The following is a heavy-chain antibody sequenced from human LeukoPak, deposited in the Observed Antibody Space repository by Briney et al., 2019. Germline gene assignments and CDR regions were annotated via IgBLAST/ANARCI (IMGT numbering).Heavy chain of an antibody. Sequence: ASVKVSCKASGGTFSSYAISWVRQAPGQGLEWMGGIIPIFGTANYAQKFQGRVTITADESTSTAYMELSSLRSEDTAVYYCARANCSSTSCYRGRFDYWGQGTLVTVSS. CDR1: GGTFSSYA. CDR3: ARANCSSTSCYRGRFDY. V-gene: IGHV1-69*13. CDR2: IIPIFGTA. D-gene: IGHD2-2*01. J-gene: IGHJ4*02.